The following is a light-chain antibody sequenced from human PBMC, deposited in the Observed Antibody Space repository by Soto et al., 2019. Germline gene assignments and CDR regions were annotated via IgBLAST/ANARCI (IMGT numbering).Light chain of an antibody. J-gene: IGKJ1*01. CDR3: MQALQLPRST. Sequence: DIVMTQSPLSLPVTPGEPASISCRSSQSLLHSNGYNYLDWYLQKPGQSPQLLIYLGSNRASGVPDRFSGSGSGTDITLKISRVEAEDVGVYYFMQALQLPRSTFGQGTKVEI. CDR2: LGS. V-gene: IGKV2-28*01. CDR1: QSLLHSNGYNY.